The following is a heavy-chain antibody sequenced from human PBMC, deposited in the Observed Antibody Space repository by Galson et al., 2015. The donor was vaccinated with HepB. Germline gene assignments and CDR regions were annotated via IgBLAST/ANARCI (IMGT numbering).Heavy chain of an antibody. CDR2: IYSGGST. D-gene: IGHD3-10*01. Sequence: SLRLSCAASGFTVSSNYMSWVRQAPGKGLEWVSVIYSGGSTYYADSVKGRFTNSRHNSKNTLYPQMNSLRAEDTAVYYCARVSSFWSGSGSYAFDIWGQGTMVTVSS. CDR1: GFTVSSNY. CDR3: ARVSSFWSGSGSYAFDI. V-gene: IGHV3-53*04. J-gene: IGHJ3*02.